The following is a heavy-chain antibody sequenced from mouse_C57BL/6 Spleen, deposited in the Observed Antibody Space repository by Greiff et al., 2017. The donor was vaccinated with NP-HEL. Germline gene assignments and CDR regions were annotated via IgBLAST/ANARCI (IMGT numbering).Heavy chain of an antibody. D-gene: IGHD1-1*01. Sequence: VKLMESGPELVKPGASVKISCKASGYAFSSSWMNWVKQRPGKGLEWIGRIYPGDGDTNYNGKFKGKATLTADKSSSTAYMQLSSLTSEDSAVYFCAREDIYYYGSPLYFDYWGQGTTLTVSS. CDR3: AREDIYYYGSPLYFDY. V-gene: IGHV1-82*01. J-gene: IGHJ2*01. CDR1: GYAFSSSW. CDR2: IYPGDGDT.